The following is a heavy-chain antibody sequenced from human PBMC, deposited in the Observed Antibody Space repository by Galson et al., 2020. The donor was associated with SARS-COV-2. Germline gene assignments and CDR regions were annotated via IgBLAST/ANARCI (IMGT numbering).Heavy chain of an antibody. J-gene: IGHJ1*01. Sequence: SQTLSLTCTVSGGSISSSSYYWGWIRQPPGQGLEWIGSIYYSGSTYYNPSLKSRVTISVDTSKNQFSLKLSSVTAADTAVYYCARHYYYYGSGSYYRSPEYFQHWGQGTLVTVSS. D-gene: IGHD3-10*01. CDR3: ARHYYYYGSGSYYRSPEYFQH. CDR1: GGSISSSSYY. V-gene: IGHV4-39*01. CDR2: IYYSGST.